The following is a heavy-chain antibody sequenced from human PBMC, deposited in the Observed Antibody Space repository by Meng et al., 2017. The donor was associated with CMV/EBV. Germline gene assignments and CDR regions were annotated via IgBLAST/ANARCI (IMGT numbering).Heavy chain of an antibody. CDR2: IIPIFGTA. V-gene: IGHV1-69*05. J-gene: IGHJ6*02. Sequence: SVKVSCKASGGTFSSYAISWVRQAPGQGLEWMGGIIPIFGTANYAQKFQGRVTITTDESTSTAYMERSSLRSEDTAVYYCARVEMATSIRDHYGMDVWGQGTTVTVSS. CDR1: GGTFSSYA. D-gene: IGHD5-24*01. CDR3: ARVEMATSIRDHYGMDV.